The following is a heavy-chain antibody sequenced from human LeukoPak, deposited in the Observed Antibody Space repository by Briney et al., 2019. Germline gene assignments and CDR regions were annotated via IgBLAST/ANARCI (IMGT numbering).Heavy chain of an antibody. D-gene: IGHD6-13*01. V-gene: IGHV3-30*04. CDR1: GFTFSNYA. Sequence: GRSLRLSCAASGFTFSNYAMHWVRQAPGKGLEWVAVISYDGSNKYYADSVKGRFTISRDNSKNTLYLQMNSLRAEDTAVYYCAKEGTAAGTVYFDYWGQGTLVTVSS. J-gene: IGHJ4*02. CDR3: AKEGTAAGTVYFDY. CDR2: ISYDGSNK.